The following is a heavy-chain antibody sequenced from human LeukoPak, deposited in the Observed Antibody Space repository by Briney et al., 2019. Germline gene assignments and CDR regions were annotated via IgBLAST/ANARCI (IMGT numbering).Heavy chain of an antibody. D-gene: IGHD5-12*01. J-gene: IGHJ4*02. CDR2: ISYDGSNK. Sequence: PGRSLRLSCAASGFTFSSYAMHWVRQAPGKGLEWVAVISYDGSNKYYADSVKGRFTISRDNSKNTLYLQMNSLRAEDTAVYYCARDLSNSGYDAPDDCWGQGTLVTVSS. CDR1: GFTFSSYA. CDR3: ARDLSNSGYDAPDDC. V-gene: IGHV3-30-3*01.